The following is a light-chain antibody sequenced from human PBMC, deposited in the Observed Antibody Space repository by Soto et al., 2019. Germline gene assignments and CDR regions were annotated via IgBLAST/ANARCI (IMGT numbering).Light chain of an antibody. J-gene: IGKJ1*01. CDR3: QHYSAFSVT. V-gene: IGKV1-5*03. CDR2: KAS. CDR1: QSIGDL. Sequence: DIQMNKSPSTVSATIEDRVTITCRAGQSIGDLLAWYQQKPGEAPKLLIYKASYLESGVPSRFSGSGSGTEFTLTISSLQPEDLATYYCQHYSAFSVTFGQGTKVDIK.